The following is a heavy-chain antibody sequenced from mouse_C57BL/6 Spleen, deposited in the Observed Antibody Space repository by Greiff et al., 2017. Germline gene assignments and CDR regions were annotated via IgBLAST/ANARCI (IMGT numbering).Heavy chain of an antibody. CDR1: GFNIKDDY. CDR3: TTRYYGRSGFAY. Sequence: VQLQQSGAELVRPGASVKLSCTASGFNIKDDYMHWVKQRPEQGLEWIGWIDPENGDTEYASKFQGKATITADTSSNTAYLQLSSLTSEDTAVYYCTTRYYGRSGFAYWGQGTLVTVSA. J-gene: IGHJ3*01. V-gene: IGHV14-4*01. D-gene: IGHD1-1*01. CDR2: IDPENGDT.